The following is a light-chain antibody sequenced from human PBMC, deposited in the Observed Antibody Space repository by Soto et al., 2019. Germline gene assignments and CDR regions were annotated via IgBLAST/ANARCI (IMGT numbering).Light chain of an antibody. CDR3: SSYTSSSSYV. J-gene: IGLJ1*01. CDR1: SSDVGGYNY. V-gene: IGLV2-14*01. CDR2: EVS. Sequence: QSVLTQPASVSGSPGQSITISCTGTSSDVGGYNYVSWYQQHPGKAPKLMIYEVSNRPSGVSNRFSGSKSGNTASLTISGHQAEDEADYYCSSYTSSSSYVFGTGTKVTVL.